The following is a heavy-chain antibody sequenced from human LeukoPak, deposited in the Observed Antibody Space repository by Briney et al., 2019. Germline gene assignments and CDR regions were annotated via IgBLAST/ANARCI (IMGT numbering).Heavy chain of an antibody. CDR1: GGSISSGGYY. J-gene: IGHJ6*03. CDR2: IYYSGST. CDR3: AGVDRYCSGGSCYSGMFGYYYYYYMDV. V-gene: IGHV4-31*03. Sequence: PSQTLSLTCTVSGGSISSGGYYWSWIRQHPGKGLEWIGYIYYSGSTYYNPSLKSRVTISVDTSKNQFSLKLSSVTAADTAVYYCAGVDRYCSGGSCYSGMFGYYYYYYMDVWGKATTVTVSS. D-gene: IGHD2-15*01.